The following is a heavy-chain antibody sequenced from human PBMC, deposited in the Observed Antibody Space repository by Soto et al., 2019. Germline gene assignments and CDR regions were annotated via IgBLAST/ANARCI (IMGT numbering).Heavy chain of an antibody. CDR2: INHSGST. Sequence: SETLSLTCAVYGGSFSGYYWSWIRQPPGKGLEWIGEINHSGSTNYNPSLKSRVTISVDTSKNQFSLKLSSVTAADTAVYYCARGSVLTGYYDYYYYGMDVWGQGTTVTVSS. D-gene: IGHD3-9*01. CDR1: GGSFSGYY. J-gene: IGHJ6*02. CDR3: ARGSVLTGYYDYYYYGMDV. V-gene: IGHV4-34*01.